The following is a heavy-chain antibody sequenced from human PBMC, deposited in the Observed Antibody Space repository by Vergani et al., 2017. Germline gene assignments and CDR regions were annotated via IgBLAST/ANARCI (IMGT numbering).Heavy chain of an antibody. CDR3: ARGVLESKDRHNWFGP. V-gene: IGHV1-8*01. CDR2: MNPKSGNT. D-gene: IGHD3-3*01. J-gene: IGHJ5*02. CDR1: GYNFTSFY. Sequence: QEQLVQSGAEVRKPGASVNVSCKASGYNFTSFYINWVRLATGQGLEWMGWMNPKSGNTAYAAKFQGRITMTRDSSTDTGYMEMKSLRSEDTAIYFCARGVLESKDRHNWFGPWGQGTVVTVSS.